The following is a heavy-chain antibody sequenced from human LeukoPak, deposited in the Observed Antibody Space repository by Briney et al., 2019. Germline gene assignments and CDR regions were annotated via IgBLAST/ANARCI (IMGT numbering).Heavy chain of an antibody. D-gene: IGHD1-26*01. Sequence: PSETLSLTCAVSGGPISNYYWTWIRQPPGKGLEWIGYNSNTGNTKYNSSLKSRVTILVDTSKNQFSLRLTSVTAADSAVYFCVRQASGSYFFDYWGQGTLVTVSS. J-gene: IGHJ4*02. CDR3: VRQASGSYFFDY. CDR1: GGPISNYY. V-gene: IGHV4-59*08. CDR2: NSNTGNT.